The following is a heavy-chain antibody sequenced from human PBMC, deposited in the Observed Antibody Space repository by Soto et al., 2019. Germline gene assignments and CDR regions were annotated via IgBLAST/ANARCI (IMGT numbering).Heavy chain of an antibody. Sequence: GGSLRLSCAASGFTFSSYGMHWVRQAPGKGLEWVAVISYDGSNKYYADSVKGRFTISRDNSKNTLYLQMNSLRAEDTAVYYCAKGPRQQLWFSSLAPWGQGTLVTVS. D-gene: IGHD5-18*01. J-gene: IGHJ5*02. V-gene: IGHV3-30*18. CDR3: AKGPRQQLWFSSLAP. CDR1: GFTFSSYG. CDR2: ISYDGSNK.